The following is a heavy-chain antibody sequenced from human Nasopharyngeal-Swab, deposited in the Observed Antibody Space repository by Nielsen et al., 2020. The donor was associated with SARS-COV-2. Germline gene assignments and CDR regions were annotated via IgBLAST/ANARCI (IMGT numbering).Heavy chain of an antibody. CDR1: GFTFSSYS. J-gene: IGHJ4*02. CDR2: ISSSSSYI. V-gene: IGHV3-21*01. D-gene: IGHD6-19*01. Sequence: GESLKISCAASGFTFSSYSMNWVRQAPGKGLEWVSSISSSSSYIYYADSVKGRFTISRDNSKNTLYLQMNSLRAEDTAVYYCAKDTSGWFLDYWDQGTLVTVSS. CDR3: AKDTSGWFLDY.